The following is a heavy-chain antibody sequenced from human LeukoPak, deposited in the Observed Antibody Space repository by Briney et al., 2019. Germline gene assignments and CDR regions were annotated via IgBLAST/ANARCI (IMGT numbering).Heavy chain of an antibody. J-gene: IGHJ6*03. CDR1: GFTVSSNY. D-gene: IGHD5-12*01. Sequence: GGSLRLSCAASGFTVSSNYMSWVRQAPGKGLEWVSIIYSGGSTFYADSVKGRFTISRDNSKNTLYLQMNSLRAEDTAVYYCARDWDNSGYDYLQPIRYYYYYYMDVWGKGTTVTISS. CDR2: IYSGGST. V-gene: IGHV3-53*01. CDR3: ARDWDNSGYDYLQPIRYYYYYYMDV.